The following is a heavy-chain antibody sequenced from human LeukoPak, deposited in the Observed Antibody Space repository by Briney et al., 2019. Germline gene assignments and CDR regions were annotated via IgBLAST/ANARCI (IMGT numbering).Heavy chain of an antibody. CDR3: ATDSIFGVVIDYYYYMDV. CDR1: GFTVSNNY. J-gene: IGHJ6*03. D-gene: IGHD3-3*02. CDR2: ISGSGSRT. Sequence: GGSLRLSCAASGFTVSNNYMSWVRRAAGKGLEWVSGISGSGSRTCYADSVKGRFTISRDNSKNTLYLQMNSVRAEDTAVYYCATDSIFGVVIDYYYYMDVWGKGTTVIVSS. V-gene: IGHV3-23*01.